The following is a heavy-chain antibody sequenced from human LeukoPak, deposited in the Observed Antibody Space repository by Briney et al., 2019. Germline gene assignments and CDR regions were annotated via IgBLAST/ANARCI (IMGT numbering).Heavy chain of an antibody. CDR3: AKGGGYTPPDY. Sequence: GGSLRLSCAASGFTFSSYSMNWVRQAPGKGLEWVSYISSSSSTIYYADSVKGRFTISRDNAKNSLYLQMNSLRAEDTAVYYCAKGGGYTPPDYWGQGTLVTVSS. CDR2: ISSSSSTI. CDR1: GFTFSSYS. J-gene: IGHJ4*02. D-gene: IGHD5-12*01. V-gene: IGHV3-48*04.